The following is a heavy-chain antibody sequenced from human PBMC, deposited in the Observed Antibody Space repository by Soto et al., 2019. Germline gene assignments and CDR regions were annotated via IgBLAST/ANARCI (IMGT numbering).Heavy chain of an antibody. CDR2: ISYDGSNK. V-gene: IGHV3-30-3*01. J-gene: IGHJ6*02. D-gene: IGHD3-22*01. Sequence: QVQLVESGGGVVQPGRSLRLSCAASGFTFSSYAMHWVRQAPGKGLEWVAVISYDGSNKYYADSVKGRFTISRDNFKNPLYLQMNSLRAEDTAVYYCARDQADSSGYVGLGGMDVWGQGTTVTVSS. CDR1: GFTFSSYA. CDR3: ARDQADSSGYVGLGGMDV.